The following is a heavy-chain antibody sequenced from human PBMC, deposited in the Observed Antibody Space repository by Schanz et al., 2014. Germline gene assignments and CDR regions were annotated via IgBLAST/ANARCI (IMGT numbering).Heavy chain of an antibody. Sequence: QVPLQESGPGLVKPSETLSLTCSVSGGDIGNYYWSWIRQPPGKGLEWIGYIHQSGGTNYNPSLKSRVTILVDTSKNQFPLRLTSLTAADTAVYYCAKFLYDDPSWGQGTLVTVSS. CDR1: GGDIGNYY. V-gene: IGHV4-59*08. CDR3: AKFLYDDPS. D-gene: IGHD3-3*01. J-gene: IGHJ5*02. CDR2: IHQSGGT.